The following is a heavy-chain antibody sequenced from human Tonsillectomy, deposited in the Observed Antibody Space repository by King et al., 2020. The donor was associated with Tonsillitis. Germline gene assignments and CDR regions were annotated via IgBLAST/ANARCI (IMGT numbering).Heavy chain of an antibody. D-gene: IGHD3-3*01. Sequence: VQLVESGGGLVKPGGSLRLSCAASGFTFSDYYMSWIRQAPGKGLEWVSYISSSGSTISYADSVKGRFTSSRDNAKNQLYLQMNSLRAEDTAVYHCARGYDVGGGYSSTKYYYGMDVWGQGTTVTVSS. CDR2: ISSSGSTI. V-gene: IGHV3-11*01. J-gene: IGHJ6*02. CDR3: ARGYDVGGGYSSTKYYYGMDV. CDR1: GFTFSDYY.